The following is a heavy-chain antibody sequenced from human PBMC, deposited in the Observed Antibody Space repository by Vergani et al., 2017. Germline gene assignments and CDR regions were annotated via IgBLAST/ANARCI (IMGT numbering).Heavy chain of an antibody. Sequence: QGQVEESGGGVVQPGRSLRLSCTASGISLSDHGMHWVRQAPGKGLEWVAVMWYDGSKQYYGDSVKGRFIITRDNSKNTMYLQMNSLRGEDTAVYYCARVRQLGRNAFDIWGQGTMVTVSS. V-gene: IGHV3-33*01. CDR3: ARVRQLGRNAFDI. CDR2: MWYDGSKQ. J-gene: IGHJ3*02. CDR1: GISLSDHG. D-gene: IGHD6-6*01.